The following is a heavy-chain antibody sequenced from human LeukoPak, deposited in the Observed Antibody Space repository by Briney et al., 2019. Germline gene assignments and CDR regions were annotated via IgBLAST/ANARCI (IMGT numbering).Heavy chain of an antibody. CDR1: GGSISSYY. J-gene: IGHJ5*02. D-gene: IGHD3-3*01. V-gene: IGHV4-59*12. CDR3: ARGELVLRFLEWLPAANWFDP. CDR2: IYYSGST. Sequence: PSETLSLTCTVSGGSISSYYWSWIRQPPGKGLEWIGYIYYSGSTNYNPPLKSRVTISVDTSKNQFSLKLSSVTAADTAVYYCARGELVLRFLEWLPAANWFDPWGQGTLVTVSS.